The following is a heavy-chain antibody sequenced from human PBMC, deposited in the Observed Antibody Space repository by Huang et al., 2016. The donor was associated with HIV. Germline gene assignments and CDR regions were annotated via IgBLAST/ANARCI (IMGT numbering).Heavy chain of an antibody. CDR1: GFTFGSLG. D-gene: IGHD3-3*01. J-gene: IGHJ4*02. V-gene: IGHV3-30*02. CDR2: IRYDGNNY. Sequence: QVQLVESGGGVVQPGGSLRLSCTASGFTFGSLGMHWVRQAPGKVREWVAFIRYDGNNYYYADSVRGRFTISRDNSKDTLYLQMNRLRPDDSAVYYCAKDLTYTFGRHFDYWGRGTLVTVSS. CDR3: AKDLTYTFGRHFDY.